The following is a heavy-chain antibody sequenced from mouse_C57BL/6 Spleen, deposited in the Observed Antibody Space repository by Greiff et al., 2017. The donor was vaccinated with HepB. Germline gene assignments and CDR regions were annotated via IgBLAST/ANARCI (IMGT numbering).Heavy chain of an antibody. CDR3: ARGHYGYDGFDY. V-gene: IGHV1-55*01. D-gene: IGHD2-2*01. CDR2: IYPGSGST. J-gene: IGHJ2*01. CDR1: GYTFTSYW. Sequence: VQLQQPGAELVKPGASVKMSCKASGYTFTSYWITWVKQRPGQGLEWIGDIYPGSGSTNYNEKFKSKATLTVDTSSSTAYMQLSSLTSEDSAVYYCARGHYGYDGFDYWGQGTTLTVSS.